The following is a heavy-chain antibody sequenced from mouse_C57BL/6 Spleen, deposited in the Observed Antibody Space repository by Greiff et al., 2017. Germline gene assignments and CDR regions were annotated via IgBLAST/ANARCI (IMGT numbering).Heavy chain of an antibody. CDR2: IYPYNGVS. CDR1: GYSFTGYY. Sequence: VQLQPSGPELVKPGASVKISCKASGYSFTGYYMHWVKQSHGNILDWIGYIYPYNGVSSYNQKFKGKATLTVDKSSSTAYMELRSLTSEDSAVYYCARQLTGGNFYFDDWGQGTTLTVSS. V-gene: IGHV1-31*01. D-gene: IGHD4-1*01. CDR3: ARQLTGGNFYFDD. J-gene: IGHJ2*01.